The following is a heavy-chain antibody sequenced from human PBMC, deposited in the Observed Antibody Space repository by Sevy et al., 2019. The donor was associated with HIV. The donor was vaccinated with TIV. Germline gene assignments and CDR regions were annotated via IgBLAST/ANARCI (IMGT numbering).Heavy chain of an antibody. CDR3: AKGGSWRIAVAGRAHFDY. Sequence: GGSLRLSCAASGFTFSSYAMSWVRQAPGKGLEWVSAISGSGGSTYYANSVKGRFTISRDNSKNTLYLQMNSLRAEDTAVYYCAKGGSWRIAVAGRAHFDYWGQGTLVTVSS. J-gene: IGHJ4*02. V-gene: IGHV3-23*01. D-gene: IGHD6-19*01. CDR2: ISGSGGST. CDR1: GFTFSSYA.